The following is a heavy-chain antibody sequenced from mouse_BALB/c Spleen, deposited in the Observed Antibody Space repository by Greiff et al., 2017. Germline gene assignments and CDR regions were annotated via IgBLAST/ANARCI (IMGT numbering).Heavy chain of an antibody. CDR2: ISSGGSYT. J-gene: IGHJ2*01. CDR3: TRDLYDGYYYYFDY. Sequence: EVQLVESGGGLVKPGGSLKLSCAASGFTFSSYTMSWVRQTPEKRLEWVATISSGGSYTYYPDSVKGRFTISRDNAKNTLYLQMSSLKSEDTAMYYCTRDLYDGYYYYFDYWGQGTTLTVSS. V-gene: IGHV5-6-4*01. D-gene: IGHD2-3*01. CDR1: GFTFSSYT.